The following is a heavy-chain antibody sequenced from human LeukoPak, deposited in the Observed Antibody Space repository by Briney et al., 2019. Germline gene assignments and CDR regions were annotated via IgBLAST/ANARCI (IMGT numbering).Heavy chain of an antibody. CDR3: ARGPVSSSGFFGY. CDR1: GFTFSDYH. CDR2: ISSSGGTI. D-gene: IGHD6-19*01. J-gene: IGHJ4*02. V-gene: IGHV3-11*01. Sequence: GGSLRLSCAASGFTFSDYHMSWIRQVPGKGLEWVSYISSSGGTISYADSVKGRFTISRDNAKNSLYLQMNSLRAEDTAVYYCARGPVSSSGFFGYWGQGTLVTVSS.